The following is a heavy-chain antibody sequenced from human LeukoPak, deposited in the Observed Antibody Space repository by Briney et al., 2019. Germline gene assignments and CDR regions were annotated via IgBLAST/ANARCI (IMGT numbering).Heavy chain of an antibody. J-gene: IGHJ6*02. Sequence: SETLSLTCTVSGGSISNGGYYWSWIRQHPGKGLEWIGYNYYSGSTYYNPSLKSRVTISVDSSKNQFSLELSSVTAADTAVCYCARQYDFWSGYKRYYYYAMDVWGQGTTVTVSS. D-gene: IGHD3-3*01. CDR1: GGSISNGGYY. V-gene: IGHV4-31*03. CDR3: ARQYDFWSGYKRYYYYAMDV. CDR2: NYYSGST.